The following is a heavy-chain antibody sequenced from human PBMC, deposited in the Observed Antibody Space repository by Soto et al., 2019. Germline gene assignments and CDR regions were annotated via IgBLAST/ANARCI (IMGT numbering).Heavy chain of an antibody. Sequence: QVQLQESGPGLVKPSQTLSLTCTVSGDSISSGRYYWTWIRQHPGKGLECIGYIYYSGITYYNPSLKSRVTISVDTSKNQYSLKLSSVTAADTAVYYCARENWWGKYFQYWGPGTLVTVSS. CDR3: ARENWWGKYFQY. CDR1: GDSISSGRYY. CDR2: IYYSGIT. J-gene: IGHJ1*01. D-gene: IGHD2-8*02. V-gene: IGHV4-31*03.